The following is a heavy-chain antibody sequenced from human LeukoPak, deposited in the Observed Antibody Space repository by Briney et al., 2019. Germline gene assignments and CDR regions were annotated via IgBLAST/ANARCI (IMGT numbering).Heavy chain of an antibody. CDR1: GGTFSSYA. J-gene: IGHJ4*02. Sequence: GAPVKVSCKASGGTFSSYAISWVRQAPGQGLEWMGGIIPIFGTANYAQKFQGRVTITADESTSTAYMELSSLRSEDTAVYYCHVAYDTYYFDYWGQGTLVTVYS. CDR3: HVAYDTYYFDY. D-gene: IGHD2-8*02. V-gene: IGHV1-69*13. CDR2: IIPIFGTA.